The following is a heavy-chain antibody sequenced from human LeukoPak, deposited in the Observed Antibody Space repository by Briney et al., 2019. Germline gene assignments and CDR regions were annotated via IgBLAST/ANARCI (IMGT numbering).Heavy chain of an antibody. CDR2: IFYSGST. CDR3: ARHGSYYGSAPHYYFDY. CDR1: GGSFSSYY. Sequence: SETLSLTCAVYGGSFSSYYWGWIRQPPGKGLDWIGSIFYSGSTYYNPSLKSRVTISVDTSKNQFSLKLSSVTAADTAVYYCARHGSYYGSAPHYYFDYWGQGTLVTVSS. D-gene: IGHD3-10*01. J-gene: IGHJ4*02. V-gene: IGHV4-39*01.